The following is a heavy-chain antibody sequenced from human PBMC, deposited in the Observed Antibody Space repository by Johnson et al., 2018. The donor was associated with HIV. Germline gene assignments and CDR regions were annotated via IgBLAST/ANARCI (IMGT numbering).Heavy chain of an antibody. CDR1: GFTFSSYA. Sequence: QVQLVESGGGVVQPGGSLRLSCAASGFTFSSYAMHWVRQAPGKGLEWVAVISYDGSNKYYADSVKGRFTISRDKSKNTLYLQMNSLRVEDTAVYYCAKDVGNYWPDSFDIWGQGTMVIVSS. D-gene: IGHD3-22*01. V-gene: IGHV3-30*04. J-gene: IGHJ3*02. CDR3: AKDVGNYWPDSFDI. CDR2: ISYDGSNK.